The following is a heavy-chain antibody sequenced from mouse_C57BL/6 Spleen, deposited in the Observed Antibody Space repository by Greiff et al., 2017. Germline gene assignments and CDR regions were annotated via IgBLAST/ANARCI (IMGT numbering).Heavy chain of an antibody. V-gene: IGHV14-3*01. CDR3: APLYYYGSSYGYFDV. Sequence: EVQLQQSVAELVRPGASVKLSCTASGFNIKNTYMHWVKQRPEQGLEWIGRIDPANGNTKYAPKFQGKATITADTSSNTAYLQLSSLTSEDTAIYYCAPLYYYGSSYGYFDVWGTGTTVTVSS. CDR2: IDPANGNT. CDR1: GFNIKNTY. D-gene: IGHD1-1*01. J-gene: IGHJ1*03.